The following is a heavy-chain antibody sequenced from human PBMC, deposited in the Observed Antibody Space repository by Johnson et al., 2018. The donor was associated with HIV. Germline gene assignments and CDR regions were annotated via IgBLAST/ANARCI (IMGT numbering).Heavy chain of an antibody. CDR1: GFTFSNYD. J-gene: IGHJ3*02. D-gene: IGHD2-15*01. CDR3: AKGGYCSGGSCYPDAFDI. V-gene: IGHV3-33*06. CDR2: IRYDGSNK. Sequence: QVQLVESGGGVVQPGRSLRLSCAASGFTFSNYDMHWVRQAPGKGLEWVALIRYDGSNKYYADSVKGRFTISRDNSKNTLYLQMNSLRAEDTAVYYCAKGGYCSGGSCYPDAFDIWGQGTMVTVSS.